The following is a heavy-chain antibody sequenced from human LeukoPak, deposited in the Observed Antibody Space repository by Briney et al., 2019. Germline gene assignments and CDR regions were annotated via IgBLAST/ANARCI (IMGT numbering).Heavy chain of an antibody. Sequence: PSETLSLTCTVSGGSISSGDYYWSWIRQPPGKGLEWVSAISGSGGSTYYADSVKGRFTISRDNSKNTLYLQMNSLRAEDTAVYYCAKLVSFWSGYFDYWGQGTLVTVSS. V-gene: IGHV3-23*01. D-gene: IGHD3-3*01. CDR1: GGSISSGDYY. CDR3: AKLVSFWSGYFDY. CDR2: ISGSGGST. J-gene: IGHJ4*02.